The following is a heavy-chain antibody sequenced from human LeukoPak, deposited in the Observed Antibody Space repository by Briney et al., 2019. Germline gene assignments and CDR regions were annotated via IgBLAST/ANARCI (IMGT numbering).Heavy chain of an antibody. Sequence: GGSLRLSCAASGFTFSKYGMNWVRQAPGKGLEWVSGIGVGGTTYYADSVKGRFTISRDTSKNTLYLQMNSLRAEDTAVNYCAKAQGYYDCWGQGTLVTVSS. CDR1: GFTFSKYG. CDR2: IGVGGTT. CDR3: AKAQGYYDC. V-gene: IGHV3-23*01. J-gene: IGHJ4*02. D-gene: IGHD3-22*01.